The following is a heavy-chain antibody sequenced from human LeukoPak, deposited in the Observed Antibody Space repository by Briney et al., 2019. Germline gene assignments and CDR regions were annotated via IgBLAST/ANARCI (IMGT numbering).Heavy chain of an antibody. Sequence: GGSLRLSCAASGFTFDDYVMHWVRQAPGKGLEWVSSISWNSGSIDYADSVKGRFTISRDNAKNSLYLQMNSLRAEDTALYYCAKGSSSGWFPFDYWGQGTVVTVSS. CDR1: GFTFDDYV. CDR3: AKGSSSGWFPFDY. D-gene: IGHD6-19*01. CDR2: ISWNSGSI. V-gene: IGHV3-9*01. J-gene: IGHJ4*02.